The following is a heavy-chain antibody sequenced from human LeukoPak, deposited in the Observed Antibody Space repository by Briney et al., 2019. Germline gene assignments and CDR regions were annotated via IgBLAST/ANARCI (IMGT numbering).Heavy chain of an antibody. CDR2: IYYSGSN. V-gene: IGHV4-59*08. CDR3: ARVIHSSGYYGAFDI. J-gene: IGHJ3*02. D-gene: IGHD3-22*01. CDR1: GGSISSYY. Sequence: SETLSLTCTVSGGSISSYYWSWIRQPPGKGLEWIGYIYYSGSNNYNPAIKSRVTISVNTSKNQFSLKLSSVTAADTAVYYCARVIHSSGYYGAFDIWGQGTMVTVSS.